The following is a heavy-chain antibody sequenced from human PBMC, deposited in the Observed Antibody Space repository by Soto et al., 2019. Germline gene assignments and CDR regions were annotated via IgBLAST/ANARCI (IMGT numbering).Heavy chain of an antibody. D-gene: IGHD3-22*01. CDR3: ARAHYYDSSGYYRYYYGMDV. J-gene: IGHJ6*02. CDR1: GGTFSSYA. V-gene: IGHV1-69*01. Sequence: QVQLVQSGAEVKKPGSSVKVSCKASGGTFSSYAISWVRQAPGQGLEWMGGIIPIFGTANYAQKFQGRVTSTADESTRTADMEQSSLRSEDTAVYYCARAHYYDSSGYYRYYYGMDVWGQGTTVTVSS. CDR2: IIPIFGTA.